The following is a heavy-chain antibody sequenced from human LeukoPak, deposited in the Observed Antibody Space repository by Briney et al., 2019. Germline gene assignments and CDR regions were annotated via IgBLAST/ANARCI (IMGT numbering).Heavy chain of an antibody. CDR3: ARLTSGWNPVKFDY. D-gene: IGHD6-19*01. V-gene: IGHV4-59*08. CDR1: GGSMTNYY. Sequence: SETLSLTCTVSGGSMTNYYWTWIRQSPGKGLEWIGYIFYNGNTNNNPSLKSRVIISVDTSKNQFSLKLSSVTAADTAVYYCARLTSGWNPVKFDYWGQGALVTVSS. J-gene: IGHJ4*02. CDR2: IFYNGNT.